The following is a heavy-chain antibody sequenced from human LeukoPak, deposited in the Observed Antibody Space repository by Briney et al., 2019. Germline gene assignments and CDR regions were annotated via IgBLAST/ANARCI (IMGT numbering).Heavy chain of an antibody. J-gene: IGHJ6*02. V-gene: IGHV5-51*01. CDR3: ARTEVAVAEGLNYYYYGMDV. Sequence: GASLKISFKGSGSSFTSYWIGWVRQMPGKGREWMGIIYPGDSDTRYSPSFQGQVTISADKSISTAYLQWSSLKASDTAMYYCARTEVAVAEGLNYYYYGMDVWGQGTTVTVSS. CDR1: GSSFTSYW. D-gene: IGHD6-19*01. CDR2: IYPGDSDT.